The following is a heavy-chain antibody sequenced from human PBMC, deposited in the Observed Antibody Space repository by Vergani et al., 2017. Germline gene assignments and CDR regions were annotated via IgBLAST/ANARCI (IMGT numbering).Heavy chain of an antibody. CDR2: INHSGST. V-gene: IGHV4-34*01. J-gene: IGHJ4*02. CDR1: GGSFSGYY. Sequence: QVQLQESGPGLLKPSETLSLTCAVYGGSFSGYYWSWIRPPPGKGLEWIGEINHSGSTNYNPSLKSRVTISVDTSKNQFSLKLSSVTAADTAVYYCARGHQIDYWGQGTLVTVSS. CDR3: ARGHQIDY.